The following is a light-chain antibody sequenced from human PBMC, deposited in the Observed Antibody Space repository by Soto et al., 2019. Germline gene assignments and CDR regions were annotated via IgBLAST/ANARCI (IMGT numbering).Light chain of an antibody. J-gene: IGLJ1*01. CDR3: QSYDNSLSGLYV. CDR1: SSNIGSDYD. Sequence: QAVVTQPPSVSGAPGQGVTISCTGSSSNIGSDYDVHWYQQLPGTAPKLLISGNTNRPSGVPDRFSGSKSGTSASLAITRLQAEDEADYYCQSYDNSLSGLYVFGTGTKLTVL. CDR2: GNT. V-gene: IGLV1-40*01.